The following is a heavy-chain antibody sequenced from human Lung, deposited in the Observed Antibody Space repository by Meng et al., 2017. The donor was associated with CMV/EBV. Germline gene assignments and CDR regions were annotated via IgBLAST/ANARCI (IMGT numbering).Heavy chain of an antibody. CDR3: ARDGAPAATPWGNWFDP. D-gene: IGHD2-2*01. V-gene: IGHV3-7*01. Sequence: GEXXKISCAASGFTFSSYWMSWVRQAPGKGLEWVANIKQDGSEKYYVDSVKGRFTISRDNAKNSLYLQMNSLRAEDTAVYYCARDGAPAATPWGNWFDPWGHRALVTVSS. CDR1: GFTFSSYW. J-gene: IGHJ5*02. CDR2: IKQDGSEK.